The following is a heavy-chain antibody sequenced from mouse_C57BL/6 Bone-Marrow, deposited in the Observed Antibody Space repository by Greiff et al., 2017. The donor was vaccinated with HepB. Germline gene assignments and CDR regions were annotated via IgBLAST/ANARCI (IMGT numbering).Heavy chain of an antibody. CDR2: IYPGSGST. CDR3: ARPLIYYYGSSTDYYAMDY. CDR1: GYTFTSYW. J-gene: IGHJ4*01. V-gene: IGHV1-55*01. Sequence: QLQQPGAELVKPGASVKMSCKASGYTFTSYWITWVKQRPGQGLEWIGDIYPGSGSTNYNEKFKSKATLTVDTSSSTAYMQLSSLTSEDSAVYYCARPLIYYYGSSTDYYAMDYWGQGTSVTVSS. D-gene: IGHD1-1*01.